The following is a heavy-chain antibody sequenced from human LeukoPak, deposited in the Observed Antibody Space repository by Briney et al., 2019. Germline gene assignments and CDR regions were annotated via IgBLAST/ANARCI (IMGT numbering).Heavy chain of an antibody. J-gene: IGHJ4*02. CDR2: IYYSGST. V-gene: IGHV4-31*03. D-gene: IGHD5-18*01. Sequence: PSETLSLTCTVSGGSISSGGYYWSWIRQHPGKGLEWIGYIYYSGSTYYNPSLKSRVTISVDTSKNQFSLKLSSVTAADTAVYYCARIGYGRPFDYWGQGTLVTVSS. CDR3: ARIGYGRPFDY. CDR1: GGSISSGGYY.